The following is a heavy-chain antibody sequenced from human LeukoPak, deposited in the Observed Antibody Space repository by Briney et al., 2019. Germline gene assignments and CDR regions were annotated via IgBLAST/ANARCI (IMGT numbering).Heavy chain of an antibody. J-gene: IGHJ4*02. V-gene: IGHV3-48*03. CDR3: ARESGYGDYGY. CDR2: ISSSGSTI. Sequence: GGSLRLSCAASGFTFSSYEMNWVRQAPGKGLEWVSYISSSGSTIYYADSVKGRFTISRDNAKNSLYLQMNSLRVEDTAVYYCARESGYGDYGYWGQGTLVTVSS. D-gene: IGHD4-17*01. CDR1: GFTFSSYE.